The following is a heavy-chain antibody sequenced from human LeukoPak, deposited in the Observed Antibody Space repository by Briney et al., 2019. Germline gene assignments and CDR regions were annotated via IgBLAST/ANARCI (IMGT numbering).Heavy chain of an antibody. Sequence: GGSLRLSCAASGFTFSTYNMNWVRQAPGKGLEWVSYISSSSSTIYYADSVKGRFTISRDNAKNSLYLQINSLRAEDTAVYYCARDPFLDAFDIWGQGTMVTVSS. CDR3: ARDPFLDAFDI. V-gene: IGHV3-48*04. CDR1: GFTFSTYN. J-gene: IGHJ3*02. CDR2: ISSSSSTI.